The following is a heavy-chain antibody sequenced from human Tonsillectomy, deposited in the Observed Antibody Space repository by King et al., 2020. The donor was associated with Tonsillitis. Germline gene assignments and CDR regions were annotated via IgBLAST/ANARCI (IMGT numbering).Heavy chain of an antibody. D-gene: IGHD1-1*01. V-gene: IGHV3-21*01. J-gene: IGHJ5*02. CDR3: ARDGTERSGNWFDP. CDR1: GFTFSSYS. CDR2: ISSSSSYI. Sequence: VQLVESGGGLVKPGGSLRLSCAASGFTFSSYSMNWVRQAPGKGLEWVSSISSSSSYIYYAASVKGRFTISRDNANNSLYLQMNSLRAEDTAVYYCARDGTERSGNWFDPWGQGTLVTVSS.